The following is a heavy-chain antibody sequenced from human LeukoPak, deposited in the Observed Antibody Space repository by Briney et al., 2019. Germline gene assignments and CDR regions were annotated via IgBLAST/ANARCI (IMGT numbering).Heavy chain of an antibody. J-gene: IGHJ6*03. D-gene: IGHD1-14*01. CDR3: ARGVTAVYYYYYMDV. CDR2: IIPIFGTA. Sequence: SVKVSCTASGVTFSSYSISWVRQAPGQGLEWMGEIIPIFGTANYAQKFQGRVTITTDESTSTPYKELSSLRSEDTAVYYCARGVTAVYYYYYMDVWGKGTTVTVSS. V-gene: IGHV1-69*05. CDR1: GVTFSSYS.